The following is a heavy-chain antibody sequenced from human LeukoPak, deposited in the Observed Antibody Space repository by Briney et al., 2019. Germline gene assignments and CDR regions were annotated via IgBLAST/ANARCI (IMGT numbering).Heavy chain of an antibody. CDR2: INPSGGST. D-gene: IGHD2-21*02. CDR3: AREVTPYENWFDP. J-gene: IGHJ5*02. CDR1: GYTFTGYY. V-gene: IGHV1-46*01. Sequence: ASVKVSCKASGYTFTGYYMHWVRQAPGQGLEWMGIINPSGGSTSYAQKFQGRVTMTRDMSTSTVYMELSSLRSEDTAVYYCAREVTPYENWFDPWGQGTLVTVSS.